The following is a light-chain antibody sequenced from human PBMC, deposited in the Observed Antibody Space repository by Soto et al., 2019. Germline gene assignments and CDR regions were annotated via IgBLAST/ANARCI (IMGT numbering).Light chain of an antibody. CDR2: DVS. V-gene: IGLV2-14*01. Sequence: QSALTQPASVSGSPGQSITISCTGTSSDVGGYNYVSWYQQHPGKAPKLMIYDVSNRPSGVSNRFSGSKSGNTASLTISGLQTGDEADYYCATWDRSLSAGPNWVFGGGTKVTVL. CDR3: ATWDRSLSAGPNWV. CDR1: SSDVGGYNY. J-gene: IGLJ3*02.